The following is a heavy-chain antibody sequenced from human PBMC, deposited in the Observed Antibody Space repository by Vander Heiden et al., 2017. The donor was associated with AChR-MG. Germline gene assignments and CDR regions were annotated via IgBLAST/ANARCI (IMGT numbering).Heavy chain of an antibody. CDR3: ARETACSGGTCQLDY. Sequence: QVQLVQSGAEVKTPGASVKVSCKASGNTLIAYYMHWVRQAPGQGLEWMGWINPNSGGTNYAQNFQGRVTMTRDTSISTAYMDLTRLRFDDTAVYYCARETACSGGTCQLDYWGQGTLVTVSS. V-gene: IGHV1-2*02. D-gene: IGHD2-15*01. CDR1: GNTLIAYY. J-gene: IGHJ4*02. CDR2: INPNSGGT.